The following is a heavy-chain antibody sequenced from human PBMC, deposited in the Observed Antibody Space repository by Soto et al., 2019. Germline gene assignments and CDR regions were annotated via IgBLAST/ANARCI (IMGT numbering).Heavy chain of an antibody. Sequence: QVQLVQSGAEEKKPGASVKVSCKASGYTFTSYAMHWVRQAPGQSLEWMGWINPGNGNTKYSQKFQGRITITRDTSASTAYMELNSLRSEDTDVYYCARDVAALDYWGQGTLVTVSS. CDR1: GYTFTSYA. CDR2: INPGNGNT. J-gene: IGHJ4*02. V-gene: IGHV1-3*05. CDR3: ARDVAALDY. D-gene: IGHD6-13*01.